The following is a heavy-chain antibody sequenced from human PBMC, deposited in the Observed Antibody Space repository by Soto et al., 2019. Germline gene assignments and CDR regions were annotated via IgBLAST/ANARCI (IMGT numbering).Heavy chain of an antibody. CDR1: GFSLSTSGMR. CDR3: ARIQGGGAYYDS. J-gene: IGHJ4*02. V-gene: IGHV2-70*04. Sequence: PGPTLVNPTQTLTLTCTFSGFSLSTSGMRVGWIRQPPGKALEWLARIDWDDDKFYSTSLKTRLAISKDTSKNQVVLTMTNMDPVDTGTYYCARIQGGGAYYDSWGQGTLVTVSS. D-gene: IGHD2-21*01. CDR2: IDWDDDK.